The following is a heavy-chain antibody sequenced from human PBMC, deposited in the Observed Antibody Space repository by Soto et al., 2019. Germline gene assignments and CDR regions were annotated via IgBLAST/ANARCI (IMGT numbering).Heavy chain of an antibody. V-gene: IGHV3-53*01. J-gene: IGHJ4*02. D-gene: IGHD2-15*01. CDR2: IYSGGST. Sequence: GSLRLSCAASGFTVSSNYMSWVRQAPGKGLEWVSVIYSGGSTYYADSVKGRFTISRDNSKNTLYLQMNSLRAEDTAIYYCAKEGYCSGGSCLGFDYWGQGTLVTVSS. CDR3: AKEGYCSGGSCLGFDY. CDR1: GFTVSSNY.